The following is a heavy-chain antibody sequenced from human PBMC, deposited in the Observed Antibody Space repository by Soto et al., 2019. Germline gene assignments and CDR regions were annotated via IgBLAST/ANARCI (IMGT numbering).Heavy chain of an antibody. Sequence: PSETLSLTCAVSGGSISSSNWWSWVRQPPGKGLEWIGEIYHSGSTNYNPSLKSRVTISVDKSKNQFSLKLSSVTAADTAVYYCATASSSPYYFDYWGQGTLVTVSS. D-gene: IGHD6-6*01. CDR2: IYHSGST. CDR3: ATASSSPYYFDY. J-gene: IGHJ4*02. CDR1: GGSISSSNW. V-gene: IGHV4-4*02.